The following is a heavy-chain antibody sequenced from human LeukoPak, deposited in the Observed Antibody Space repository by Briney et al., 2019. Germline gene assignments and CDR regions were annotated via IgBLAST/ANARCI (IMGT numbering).Heavy chain of an antibody. CDR1: GFTFSDYY. D-gene: IGHD2-2*01. J-gene: IGHJ4*02. V-gene: IGHV3-11*01. CDR3: ARNCSTSCYHLKSFDY. CDR2: ISSSGSTI. Sequence: AGGSLRLPCAASGFTFSDYYMSWIRQAPGKGLEWVSYISSSGSTIYYADSVKGRFTISRDNAKNSLYLQMNSLRAEDTAVYYCARNCSTSCYHLKSFDYWGQGTWSPSPQ.